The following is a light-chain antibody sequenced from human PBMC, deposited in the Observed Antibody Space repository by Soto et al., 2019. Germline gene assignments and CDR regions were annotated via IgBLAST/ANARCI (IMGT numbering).Light chain of an antibody. Sequence: EIVLTQSPATLSLSPGERATLSCRASQSVSSYLVWYQQKPGQVPRLLIYDASNRATGIPARLGGSGSATDFTLTISSLEPEDSAVYYCQQRSGWPSTFGGGTKVEIK. V-gene: IGKV3-11*01. CDR2: DAS. CDR3: QQRSGWPST. CDR1: QSVSSY. J-gene: IGKJ4*01.